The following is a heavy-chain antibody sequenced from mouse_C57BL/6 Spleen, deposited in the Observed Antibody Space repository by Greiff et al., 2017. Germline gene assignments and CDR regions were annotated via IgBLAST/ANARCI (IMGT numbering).Heavy chain of an antibody. CDR2: ISYDGSN. D-gene: IGHD2-3*01. V-gene: IGHV3-6*01. Sequence: EVKLQESGPGLVKPSQSLSLTCSVTGYSITSGYYWNWIRQFPGNKLEWMGYISYDGSNNYNPSLKNRISITRDTSKNQFFLKLNSVTTEDTATYYCARADGYSPFAYWGQGTLVTVSA. CDR3: ARADGYSPFAY. J-gene: IGHJ3*01. CDR1: GYSITSGYY.